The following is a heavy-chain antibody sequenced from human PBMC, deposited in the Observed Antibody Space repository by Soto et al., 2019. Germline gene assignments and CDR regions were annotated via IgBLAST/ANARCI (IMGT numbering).Heavy chain of an antibody. J-gene: IGHJ5*02. CDR2: IRSKTSNYAT. V-gene: IGHV3-73*01. Sequence: GGSLRLSCAASGFTFSGSAVHWVRQASGKGLEWVGRIRSKTSNYATAYAASVKGRFTISRDDSKNTASLRMNSLKTEDTAVYYCTTDPRNYYDSSGSANWFDPWGQGTLVTVSS. CDR1: GFTFSGSA. D-gene: IGHD3-22*01. CDR3: TTDPRNYYDSSGSANWFDP.